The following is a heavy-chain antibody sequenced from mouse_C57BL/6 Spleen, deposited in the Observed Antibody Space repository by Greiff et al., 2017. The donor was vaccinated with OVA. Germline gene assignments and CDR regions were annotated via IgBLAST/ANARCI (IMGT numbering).Heavy chain of an antibody. CDR2: IRNKANGYTA. J-gene: IGHJ3*01. CDR3: ARYTGKGPFAY. CDR1: GFTFTDYY. Sequence: EVKLVESGGGLVQPGGSLSLSCAASGFTFTDYYMSWVRQPPGKALEWLGFIRNKANGYTAEYSASVKGRFTISRDNSQSILYLQMNALRAEDSATYYCARYTGKGPFAYWGQGTLVTVSA. V-gene: IGHV7-3*01. D-gene: IGHD4-1*01.